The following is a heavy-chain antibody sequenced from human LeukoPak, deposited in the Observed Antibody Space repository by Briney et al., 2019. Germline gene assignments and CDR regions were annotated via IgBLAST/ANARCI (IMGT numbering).Heavy chain of an antibody. CDR3: ARAAVPGATTDY. V-gene: IGHV4-38-2*02. D-gene: IGHD1-26*01. CDR2: IYHSGST. J-gene: IGHJ4*02. Sequence: SETLSLTCTVSGYSISSGYYWGWIRQPPGKGLEWIGSIYHSGSTYYNPSLKSRVTISVDTSKNQFSLKLSSVTAADTAVYYCARAAVPGATTDYWGQGTLVTVSS. CDR1: GYSISSGYY.